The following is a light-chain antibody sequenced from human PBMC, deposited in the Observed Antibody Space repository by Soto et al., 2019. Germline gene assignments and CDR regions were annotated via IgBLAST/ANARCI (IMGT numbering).Light chain of an antibody. V-gene: IGLV1-40*01. CDR2: GNN. CDR1: SSNIGAAYD. Sequence: QSVLTQPPSVSGAPGQKVTISCTRSSSNIGAAYDVHWYQHLPGTAPKLLIYGNNNRPSGVPDRFSGSKSGTSASLAITGLQAEDEADYYCQSYDSSLSGGVFGGGPQLTVL. J-gene: IGLJ3*02. CDR3: QSYDSSLSGGV.